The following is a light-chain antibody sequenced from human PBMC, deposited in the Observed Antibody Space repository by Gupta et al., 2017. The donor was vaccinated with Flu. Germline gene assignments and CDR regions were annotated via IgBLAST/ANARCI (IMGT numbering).Light chain of an antibody. J-gene: IGKJ2*01. CDR1: QSVSSN. CDR3: QQYNNWPPVYT. CDR2: DAS. V-gene: IGKV3-15*01. Sequence: EIVMTKSPATLPVSPGERATLSCRASQSVSSNLAWYQRQPGQAPRLLIFDASTRATGIPARFSGSGSGTEFTLTISSLQSEDFAVYYCQQYNNWPPVYTFGQRTKLGIK.